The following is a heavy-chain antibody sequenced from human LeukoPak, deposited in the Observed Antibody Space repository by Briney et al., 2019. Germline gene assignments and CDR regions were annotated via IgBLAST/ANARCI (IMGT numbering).Heavy chain of an antibody. Sequence: SQTLSLTCAVSGGSVSSGGYSWSWIRQPPGKGLEWIGYIYHSGSTYYNPSLKSRVTISVDRSKNQFSLKLSSVTAADTAVYYCARDKGDDYGDYPGAFDIWGQGTMVTVSS. V-gene: IGHV4-30-2*01. D-gene: IGHD4-17*01. CDR2: IYHSGST. CDR3: ARDKGDDYGDYPGAFDI. J-gene: IGHJ3*02. CDR1: GGSVSSGGYS.